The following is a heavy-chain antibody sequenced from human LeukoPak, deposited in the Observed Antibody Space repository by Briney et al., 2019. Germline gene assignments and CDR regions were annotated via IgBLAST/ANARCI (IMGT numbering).Heavy chain of an antibody. Sequence: PGGPRSLPCEASGFTFSTYGMSWVPQAPGKGLVWLPNIKQDGSGKYYVDSVQGRFTISRDNAKNSLYLQMNSLRAEDTAVYYCARTSHFNLVVVAEDYWGQGTLVTVSS. D-gene: IGHD2-15*01. V-gene: IGHV3-7*01. CDR2: IKQDGSGK. CDR1: GFTFSTYG. J-gene: IGHJ4*02. CDR3: ARTSHFNLVVVAEDY.